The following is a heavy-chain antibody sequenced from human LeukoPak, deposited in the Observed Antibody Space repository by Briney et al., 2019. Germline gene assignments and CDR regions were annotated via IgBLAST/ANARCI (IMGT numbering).Heavy chain of an antibody. CDR3: ASKYYYGSGKDFQH. J-gene: IGHJ1*01. D-gene: IGHD3-10*01. CDR2: IYYSGST. V-gene: IGHV4-59*08. CDR1: GGSISSYY. Sequence: SETLSLTCTVSGGSISSYYWSWIRQPPGKGLEWIGYIYYSGSTYYNPSLKSRVTISVDTSKNQFSLKLSSVTAADTAVYYCASKYYYGSGKDFQHWGQGTLVTVSS.